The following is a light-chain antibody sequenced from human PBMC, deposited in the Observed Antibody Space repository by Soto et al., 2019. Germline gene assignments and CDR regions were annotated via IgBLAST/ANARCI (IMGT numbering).Light chain of an antibody. CDR3: CSYAGSYTLI. CDR2: DVS. CDR1: SSDVGGYDY. V-gene: IGLV2-11*01. Sequence: QSALTQPRSVSGSPGQSVTISCTGTSSDVGGYDYVSWYQHHPGKAPELMLYDVSKRPSGVPDRFSGSKSGTTASLTISGLQAEDEADYYCCSYAGSYTLIFGGGTQLTVL. J-gene: IGLJ2*01.